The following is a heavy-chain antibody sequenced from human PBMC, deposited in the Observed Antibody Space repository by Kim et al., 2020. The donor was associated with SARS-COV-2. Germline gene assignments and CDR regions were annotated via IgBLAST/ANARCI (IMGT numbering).Heavy chain of an antibody. J-gene: IGHJ4*02. V-gene: IGHV4-4*07. CDR1: GGSISGYY. Sequence: SETLSLTCTVSGGSISGYYWSWIRQPAGKGLEWIGRISASGSTNYNPSLNSRVTMSVDASRNQFFLKLKSMTAADTAVYYCARSSADYWGQGTRVTVSS. CDR2: ISASGST. CDR3: ARSSADY.